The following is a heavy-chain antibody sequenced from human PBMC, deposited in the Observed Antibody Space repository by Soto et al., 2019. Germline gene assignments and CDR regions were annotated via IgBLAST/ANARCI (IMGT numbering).Heavy chain of an antibody. D-gene: IGHD3-10*01. V-gene: IGHV2-5*02. CDR1: GFSFSTTGVG. CDR3: ASAWYGDQYYYGMGV. Sequence: SGPTLVNPTHTLTLTCTFSGFSFSTTGVGVGWIRQPPGKALEWLAVIYWDDDKRYSPSLKSRLTITKDTSKNQVVLTMTDLDPVDTATYYCASAWYGDQYYYGMGVWGQGTTVIVSS. CDR2: IYWDDDK. J-gene: IGHJ6*02.